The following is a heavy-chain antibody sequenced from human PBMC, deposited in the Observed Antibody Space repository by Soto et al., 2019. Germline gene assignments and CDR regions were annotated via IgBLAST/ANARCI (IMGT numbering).Heavy chain of an antibody. J-gene: IGHJ4*02. Sequence: SETLSLSCAVSGGSISRGGYSWSWIRQPPGKGLEWIAYIYHSVSTYYNPSLKSRVIISVDRSKNQFSLRLSSVTAADTAVYYCARGPPMFYWGQGIRVT. CDR3: ARGPPMFY. D-gene: IGHD3-10*02. CDR1: GGSISRGGYS. CDR2: IYHSVST. V-gene: IGHV4-30-2*01.